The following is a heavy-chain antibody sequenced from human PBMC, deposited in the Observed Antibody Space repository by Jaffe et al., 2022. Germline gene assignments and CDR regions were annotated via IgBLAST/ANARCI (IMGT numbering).Heavy chain of an antibody. V-gene: IGHV1-8*01. Sequence: QVQLVQSGAEVKKPGASVRVSCRASGYIFSGYDINWVRQAAGQGPEWMGWMNPNSGNTGYAQKFQGRVIMTRNISISTAYMELSSLRSEDTAVYYCARDPVYGSGSYNIKRYFDYWGQGTLVTVSS. D-gene: IGHD3-10*01. CDR1: GYIFSGYD. J-gene: IGHJ4*02. CDR2: MNPNSGNT. CDR3: ARDPVYGSGSYNIKRYFDY.